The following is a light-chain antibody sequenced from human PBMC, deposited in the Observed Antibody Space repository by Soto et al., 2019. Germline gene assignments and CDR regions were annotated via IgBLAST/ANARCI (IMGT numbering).Light chain of an antibody. CDR2: AAS. J-gene: IGKJ2*01. Sequence: EIVMTQSPVTLSVSPGDRAALSCRASQSVSTNLAWYQQKPGQPPRLLIYAASTRATSVPARFSGSGSGTEFTLTISSQQSEDFAVYFCQQYNKWPPYTFGQGTKLEIK. V-gene: IGKV3-15*01. CDR3: QQYNKWPPYT. CDR1: QSVSTN.